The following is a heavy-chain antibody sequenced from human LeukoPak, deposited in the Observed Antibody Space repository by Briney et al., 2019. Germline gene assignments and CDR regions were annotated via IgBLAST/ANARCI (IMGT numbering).Heavy chain of an antibody. D-gene: IGHD3-10*01. CDR3: ARLRRYGSGGPRGYYYYYMDV. Sequence: SETLSLTCVVYVGSFSGYYWSWIRPPPGKGLEWIGEINHSGSTNSNPSLTSRVTISVDTSKNQFSLKLSSVTAADTAVYYCARLRRYGSGGPRGYYYYYMDVWGKGTTVTISS. CDR1: VGSFSGYY. CDR2: INHSGST. V-gene: IGHV4-34*01. J-gene: IGHJ6*03.